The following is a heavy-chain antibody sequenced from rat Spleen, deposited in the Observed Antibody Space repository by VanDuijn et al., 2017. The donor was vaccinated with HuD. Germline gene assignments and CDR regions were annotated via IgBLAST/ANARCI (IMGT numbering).Heavy chain of an antibody. J-gene: IGHJ2*01. CDR1: GFTFSDFA. D-gene: IGHD1-8*01. V-gene: IGHV5-17*01. Sequence: EVQLVESDGGLVQPGRSLKLSCAASGFTFSDFAMAWVRQAPKKGLEWVATIIYDGSTTYYRDSVKGRFTISRDNAESTLYLQMDSLRSEATATYYCARHGTTIALDYWGQGVMVTVSS. CDR2: IIYDGSTT. CDR3: ARHGTTIALDY.